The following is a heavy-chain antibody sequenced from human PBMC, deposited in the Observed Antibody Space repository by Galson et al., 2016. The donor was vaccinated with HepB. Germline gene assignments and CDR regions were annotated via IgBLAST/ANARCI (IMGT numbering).Heavy chain of an antibody. CDR1: GASIRSTNHY. V-gene: IGHV4-39*01. J-gene: IGHJ4*02. CDR2: IYYSGST. D-gene: IGHD1-26*01. Sequence: ETLSLTCTVSGASIRSTNHYWGWIRQPPGKGLEWIGSIYYSGSTSYNPTLKSRVTISVDTSKTQFSLKLSSVTAADTAGYHCARHLRTGGYHFDYWGQGTLVTVSS. CDR3: ARHLRTGGYHFDY.